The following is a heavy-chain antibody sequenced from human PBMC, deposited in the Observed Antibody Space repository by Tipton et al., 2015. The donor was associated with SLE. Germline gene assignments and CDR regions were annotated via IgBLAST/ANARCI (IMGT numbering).Heavy chain of an antibody. V-gene: IGHV4-38-2*02. J-gene: IGHJ4*02. CDR1: GYSIGSGYY. D-gene: IGHD7-27*01. Sequence: TLSLTCDVSGYSIGSGYYWGWIRQPPGKGLEWIASMFHSGSTFYNPSLKSRVTVSVDTSKNQLSLKLNSVTAEDTAVYYCARDLLTGSDYWGQGTLVTVSS. CDR2: MFHSGST. CDR3: ARDLLTGSDY.